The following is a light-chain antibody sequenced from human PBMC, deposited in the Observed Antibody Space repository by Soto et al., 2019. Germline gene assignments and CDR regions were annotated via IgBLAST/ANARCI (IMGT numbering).Light chain of an antibody. CDR1: RSDVGGYNY. V-gene: IGLV2-14*01. CDR3: SSYTTSSTLFV. J-gene: IGLJ1*01. Sequence: HSALTQPASVSGSPGQSITISCTGTRSDVGGYNYVSWYQQHPGKAPKLMIYEVSNRPSGVSNRFSGSKSGNTASLTISGLQAEDEADYYCSSYTTSSTLFVFGTGTKVTVL. CDR2: EVS.